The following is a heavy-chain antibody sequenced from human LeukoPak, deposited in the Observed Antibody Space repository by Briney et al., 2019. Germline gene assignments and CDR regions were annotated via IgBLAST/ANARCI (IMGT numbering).Heavy chain of an antibody. V-gene: IGHV3-23*01. CDR2: ISSSGGST. Sequence: RGSLRLSCAASGFTFSSYAMSWVRQAPGKGLEWVSAISSSGGSTYYVDSVKGRFTVSRDNSRNTLYLQMNSLRAEDTAVYYCAINWNNDYWGQGTLVTVSS. CDR3: AINWNNDY. CDR1: GFTFSSYA. J-gene: IGHJ4*02. D-gene: IGHD1/OR15-1a*01.